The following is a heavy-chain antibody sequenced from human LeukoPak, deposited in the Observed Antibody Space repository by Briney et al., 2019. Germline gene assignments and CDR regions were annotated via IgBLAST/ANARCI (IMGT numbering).Heavy chain of an antibody. CDR1: GFTFSSYA. Sequence: GRSLRLSCAASGFTFSSYAMHWVRQAPGKGLEWVAVISCDGSNKYYADSVKGRFTISRDNSKNTLYLQMNSLRAEDTAVYYCARDIYDSSGYGGDYWGQGTLVTVSS. V-gene: IGHV3-30-3*01. CDR2: ISCDGSNK. CDR3: ARDIYDSSGYGGDY. J-gene: IGHJ4*02. D-gene: IGHD3-22*01.